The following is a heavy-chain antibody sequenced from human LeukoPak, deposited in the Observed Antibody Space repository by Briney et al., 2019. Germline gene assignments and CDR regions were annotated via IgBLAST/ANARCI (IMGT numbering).Heavy chain of an antibody. CDR3: ASSLTPGDGYNSRPFDY. Sequence: GGSLRLSCAASGFTFSDYYMSWIRQAPGKGLEWVSYISSRSSYTKYADSVKGRFTISRDNAKNSLHLQMNSLRAEDTAVYYCASSLTPGDGYNSRPFDYWDQGTLVTVLS. CDR2: ISSRSSYT. D-gene: IGHD5-24*01. V-gene: IGHV3-11*06. J-gene: IGHJ4*02. CDR1: GFTFSDYY.